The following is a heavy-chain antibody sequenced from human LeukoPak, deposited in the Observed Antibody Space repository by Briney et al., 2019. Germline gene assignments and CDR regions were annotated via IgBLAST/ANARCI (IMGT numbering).Heavy chain of an antibody. CDR2: ISYDGRNK. V-gene: IGHV3-30*18. CDR3: AKGPLRGTAAAIDY. J-gene: IGHJ4*02. CDR1: GFTFNNYG. Sequence: GGSLRLSCAAPGFTFNNYGMHWVRKAPGKGLEWVAVISYDGRNKHYPDSVKGRFTISRDISTDTLWLQMDSLRTEDTAVYYCAKGPLRGTAAAIDYWGQGTLVTVSS. D-gene: IGHD2-2*01.